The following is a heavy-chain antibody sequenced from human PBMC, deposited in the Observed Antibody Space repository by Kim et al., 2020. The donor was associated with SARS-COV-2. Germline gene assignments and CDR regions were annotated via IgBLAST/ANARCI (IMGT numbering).Heavy chain of an antibody. D-gene: IGHD1-26*01. CDR2: ISYDGSNK. J-gene: IGHJ6*02. CDR1: GFTFSSYA. CDR3: ARDLAVRVGATTQYYYGMDV. V-gene: IGHV3-30*04. Sequence: GGSLRLSCAASGFTFSSYAMHWVRQAPGKGLEWVAVISYDGSNKYYADSVKGRFTISRDNSKNMLYLQMNSLRAEDTAVYYCARDLAVRVGATTQYYYGMDVWGQGTTVTVSS.